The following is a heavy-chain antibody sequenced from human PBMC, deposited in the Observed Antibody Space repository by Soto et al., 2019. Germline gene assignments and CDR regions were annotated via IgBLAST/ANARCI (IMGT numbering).Heavy chain of an antibody. CDR1: GFTFSSYW. CDR2: IKQDGSEK. J-gene: IGHJ1*01. V-gene: IGHV3-7*01. Sequence: GGSLRLSCAASGFTFSSYWMSWVRQAPGKGLEWVANIKQDGSEKYYVDSVKGRFTISRDNAKNSLYLQMNSLRAEDTAVYYCGGSGWKRAEYFQHWGQGTLVTVS. D-gene: IGHD6-19*01. CDR3: GGSGWKRAEYFQH.